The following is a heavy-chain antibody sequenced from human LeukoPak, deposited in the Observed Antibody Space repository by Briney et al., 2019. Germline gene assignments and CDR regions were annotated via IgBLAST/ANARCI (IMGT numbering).Heavy chain of an antibody. D-gene: IGHD2-15*01. Sequence: SETLSLTCTVSGGSISSGDYYWSWIRQPPGKGLEWIRYIYYSGSTYYNPSLKSRVTISVDTSKNQFSLKLSSVTAADTAVYYCARVVAATIFDYWGQGTLVTVSS. CDR3: ARVVAATIFDY. CDR2: IYYSGST. CDR1: GGSISSGDYY. J-gene: IGHJ4*02. V-gene: IGHV4-30-4*08.